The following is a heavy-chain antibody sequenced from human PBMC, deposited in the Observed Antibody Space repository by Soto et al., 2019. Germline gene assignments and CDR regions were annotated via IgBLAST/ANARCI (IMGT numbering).Heavy chain of an antibody. CDR3: TRDHAVTYMNDPNLFDP. Sequence: ASVKVSCKASGHTFTHYGISWVRQAPGQGLEWMGWISAYNGRTDYARKFQGRLTMTTDTSTSTAYMELRSLTSDDTAVYYCTRDHAVTYMNDPNLFDPWGQGTLVTVSS. D-gene: IGHD1-1*01. CDR1: GHTFTHYG. CDR2: ISAYNGRT. J-gene: IGHJ5*02. V-gene: IGHV1-18*01.